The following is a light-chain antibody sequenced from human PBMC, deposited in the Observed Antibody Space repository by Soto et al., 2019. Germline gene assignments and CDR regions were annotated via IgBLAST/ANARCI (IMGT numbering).Light chain of an antibody. Sequence: QSALTQPASVSGSPGQSITISCTGTSSDVGGYHYVSWYQQHPGKAPKVMICDVTDRPSGVSNRFSGSKSGDTASLTISGLQAEDEADYYCSSYTSSTTLVFGGGTKLTVL. CDR2: DVT. CDR1: SSDVGGYHY. CDR3: SSYTSSTTLV. V-gene: IGLV2-14*01. J-gene: IGLJ2*01.